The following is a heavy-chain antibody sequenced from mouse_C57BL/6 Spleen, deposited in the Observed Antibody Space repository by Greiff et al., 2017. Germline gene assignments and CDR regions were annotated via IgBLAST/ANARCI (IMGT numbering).Heavy chain of an antibody. CDR3: ARVPSGYAMDY. CDR1: GYTFTSYW. Sequence: QVQLQQSGAELVKPGASVKLSCKASGYTFTSYWMHWVKQRPGQGLEWIGMIPPNSGSTNYNEKFKSKATLTVDKSSSTAYMQLSSLTSEDSAVYYCARVPSGYAMDYWGQGTSVTVSS. V-gene: IGHV1-64*01. D-gene: IGHD3-1*01. CDR2: IPPNSGST. J-gene: IGHJ4*01.